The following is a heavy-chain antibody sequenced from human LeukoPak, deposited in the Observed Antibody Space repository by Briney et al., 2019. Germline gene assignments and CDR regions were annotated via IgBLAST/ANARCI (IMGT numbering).Heavy chain of an antibody. D-gene: IGHD3-10*01. CDR2: IGSKRNNYAT. J-gene: IGHJ4*02. CDR1: GFIFSDST. Sequence: GGSLRPSCAPSGFIFSDSTLHWVRQASGKGPEWVGRIGSKRNNYATKYADSVRGRFTISRDDSKNTAYLQMNSLKIEDTAMYYCTRGRYGSGSFDYWGQGTLVTVSS. CDR3: TRGRYGSGSFDY. V-gene: IGHV3-73*01.